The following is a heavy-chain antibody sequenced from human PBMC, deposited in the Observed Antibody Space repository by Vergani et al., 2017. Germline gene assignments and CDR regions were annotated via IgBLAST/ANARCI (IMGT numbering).Heavy chain of an antibody. J-gene: IGHJ6*02. CDR1: GGTFSSYA. D-gene: IGHD6-13*01. CDR2: IIPIFGTA. Sequence: QVQLVQSGAEMKKTGSSVKVSCKASGGTFSSYAISWVRQAPGQGLEWMGRIIPIFGTANYAQKFQGRVTITADESTSTAYMELSSLRSEDTAVYYCARSLVSAAGIRDYYYGMDVWGQGTTVTVSS. V-gene: IGHV1-69*18. CDR3: ARSLVSAAGIRDYYYGMDV.